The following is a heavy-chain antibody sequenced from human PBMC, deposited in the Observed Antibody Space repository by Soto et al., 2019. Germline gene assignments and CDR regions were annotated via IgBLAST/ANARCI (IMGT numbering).Heavy chain of an antibody. J-gene: IGHJ4*02. Sequence: SETLSLTCTVSGGSISSYYWSWIRQPPGKGLEWIGYIYYSGSTNYNPSLKSRVTISVDTSKNQFSLKLSSVTAADTAVYYCARSLITTVPEADWGQGTLVTVSS. V-gene: IGHV4-59*08. CDR1: GGSISSYY. D-gene: IGHD3-10*01. CDR3: ARSLITTVPEAD. CDR2: IYYSGST.